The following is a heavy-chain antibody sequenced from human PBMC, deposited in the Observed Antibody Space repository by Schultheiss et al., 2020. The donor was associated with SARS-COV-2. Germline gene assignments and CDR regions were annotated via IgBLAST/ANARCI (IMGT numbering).Heavy chain of an antibody. Sequence: GGSLRLSCAASGFTFSSYSMNWVRQAPVKGLEWISYISSSRSTIYYADSVKGRFTISRDNVKKSLYLQMNSLRDDDTAVYYCARGGEQPIIWGQGILVTVPQ. CDR3: ARGGEQPII. V-gene: IGHV3-48*02. CDR1: GFTFSSYS. CDR2: ISSSRSTI. D-gene: IGHD3-10*01. J-gene: IGHJ4*02.